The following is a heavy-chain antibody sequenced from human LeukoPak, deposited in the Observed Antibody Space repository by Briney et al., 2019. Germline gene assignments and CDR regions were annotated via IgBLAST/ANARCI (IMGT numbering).Heavy chain of an antibody. CDR2: IYYSGST. CDR1: GGSISSYY. V-gene: IGHV4-59*01. J-gene: IGHJ4*02. Sequence: SETLSLTCTVSGGSISSYYWSWIRQPPGKGLEWIGCIYYSGSTNYNPSLKSRVTISVDTSKNQFSLKLSSVTAADTAVYYCARGIRYFDWLPFDYWGQGTLVTVSS. D-gene: IGHD3-9*01. CDR3: ARGIRYFDWLPFDY.